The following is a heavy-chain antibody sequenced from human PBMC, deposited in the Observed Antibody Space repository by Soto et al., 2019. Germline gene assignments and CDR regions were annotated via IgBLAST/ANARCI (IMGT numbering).Heavy chain of an antibody. D-gene: IGHD2-21*02. J-gene: IGHJ5*02. CDR1: GGSFSGYY. CDR3: ARLSTPYCGGDCYSEKRYNWFDP. V-gene: IGHV4-34*01. CDR2: INHSGST. Sequence: SETLSLTCAVYGGSFSGYYWSWIRQPPGKGLEWIGEINHSGSTNYNPSLKSRGTISVDTSKNQFSLKLSSVTAADTAVYYCARLSTPYCGGDCYSEKRYNWFDPWGQGTLVTVSS.